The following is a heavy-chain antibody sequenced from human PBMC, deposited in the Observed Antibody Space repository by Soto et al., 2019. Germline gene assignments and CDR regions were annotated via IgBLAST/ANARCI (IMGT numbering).Heavy chain of an antibody. D-gene: IGHD3-16*01. CDR2: ISPYTGNT. V-gene: IGHV1-18*01. Sequence: QVQLVQSGDEVKKPGASGKVSCKASGYIFVNYGIAWVRQAPGQGLEWMGWISPYTGNTHSASKVQGRLTMTKDTSTSTAYMDLGSLTSDDTAVYYCVMVDNYVTPTPQDVWGQGTTVTVSS. CDR1: GYIFVNYG. J-gene: IGHJ6*02. CDR3: VMVDNYVTPTPQDV.